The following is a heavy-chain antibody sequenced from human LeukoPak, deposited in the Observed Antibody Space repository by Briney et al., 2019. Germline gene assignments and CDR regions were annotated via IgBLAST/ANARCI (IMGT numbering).Heavy chain of an antibody. Sequence: GESLKISCKGSGYSFTSDWIGWVRQMPGKGLEWMGIIYPGDSDTRYSPSFQGQVTISDDKSVNTAYLQWSSLKASDTAVYYCARLSGRVVCSAGSCYIDSWGQGTLVTVSS. J-gene: IGHJ4*02. CDR2: IYPGDSDT. CDR3: ARLSGRVVCSAGSCYIDS. D-gene: IGHD2-15*01. CDR1: GYSFTSDW. V-gene: IGHV5-51*01.